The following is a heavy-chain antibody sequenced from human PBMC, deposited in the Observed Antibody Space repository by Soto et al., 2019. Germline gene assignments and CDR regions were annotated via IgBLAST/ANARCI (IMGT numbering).Heavy chain of an antibody. V-gene: IGHV4-39*01. D-gene: IGHD1-26*01. CDR2: IYYSGST. J-gene: IGHJ6*02. Sequence: SETLSLTCAVYGGSISSSSYYWGWIRQPPGKGLEWIGSIYYSGSTYYNPSLKSRVTISVDTSKNQFSLKLSSVTAADTAVYYCAITGVGATTYYYYGMDVWGQGTTVTVSS. CDR1: GGSISSSSYY. CDR3: AITGVGATTYYYYGMDV.